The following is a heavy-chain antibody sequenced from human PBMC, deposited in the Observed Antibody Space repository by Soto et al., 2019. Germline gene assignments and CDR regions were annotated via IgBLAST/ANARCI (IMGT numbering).Heavy chain of an antibody. V-gene: IGHV3-72*01. Sequence: EVQLVESGGGLVQPGGSLRLSCAASGFTFSDHYMDWVRQAPGKGLEWVGRTRNKANSYTTQYAASVKGRFIISRDDSNNSLYLQMNSLKTEDTAVYYCARDYCSGGSCYSPGDYDYGMDVWGQGTTVTVSS. CDR3: ARDYCSGGSCYSPGDYDYGMDV. D-gene: IGHD2-15*01. CDR1: GFTFSDHY. CDR2: TRNKANSYTT. J-gene: IGHJ6*02.